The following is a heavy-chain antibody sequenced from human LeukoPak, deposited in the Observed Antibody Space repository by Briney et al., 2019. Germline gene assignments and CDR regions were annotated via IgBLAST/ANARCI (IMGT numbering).Heavy chain of an antibody. CDR3: ARGDDYKSTLFDY. D-gene: IGHD5-12*01. CDR1: GASITRYF. CDR2: ISSGGST. Sequence: SETLSLTCTVSGASITRYFWNWIRQPPGKELEWVGYISSGGSTNYNPSLKSRVTISIDTSKNQFSLKLTSATAADTAVYYCARGDDYKSTLFDYWGQGTLVTVSS. V-gene: IGHV4-59*01. J-gene: IGHJ4*02.